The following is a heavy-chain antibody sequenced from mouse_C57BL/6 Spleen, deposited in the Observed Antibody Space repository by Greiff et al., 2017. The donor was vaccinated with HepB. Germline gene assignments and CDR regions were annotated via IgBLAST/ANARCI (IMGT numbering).Heavy chain of an antibody. CDR1: GYTFTSYW. D-gene: IGHD1-1*01. V-gene: IGHV1-52*01. CDR3: AYYYGSSYPFAY. J-gene: IGHJ3*01. CDR2: IDPSDSET. Sequence: QVQLQQPGAELVRPGSSVKLSCKASGYTFTSYWMHWVKQRPIQGLEWIGTIDPSDSETHYNQKFKDKATLTVDKSSSTAYMQLSSLTSEDSAVYYCAYYYGSSYPFAYWGQGTLVTVSA.